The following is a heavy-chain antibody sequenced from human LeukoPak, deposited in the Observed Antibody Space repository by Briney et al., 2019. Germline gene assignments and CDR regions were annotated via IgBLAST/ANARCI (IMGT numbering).Heavy chain of an antibody. CDR3: ARARALDDYSKPFFDY. CDR2: ISAYNGNT. J-gene: IGHJ4*02. CDR1: GYTFTSYG. Sequence: ASVKVSCKASGYTFTSYGISWVRQAPGQGLEWMGWISAYNGNTNYAQKLQGRVTMTTDTSTSTAYMELRSLRSDDTAVYYCARARALDDYSKPFFDYWGQGTLVTVSS. D-gene: IGHD4-11*01. V-gene: IGHV1-18*01.